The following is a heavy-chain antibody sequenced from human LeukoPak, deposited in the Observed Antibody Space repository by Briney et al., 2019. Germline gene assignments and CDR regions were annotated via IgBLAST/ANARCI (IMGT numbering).Heavy chain of an antibody. V-gene: IGHV3-7*05. CDR1: GFTSSSYC. D-gene: IGHD3-10*01. J-gene: IGHJ3*02. CDR2: IKQDGSEK. Sequence: GGSLRLPCAASGFTSSSYCMSWVRQAPGKGLEWVANIKQDGSEKYYVDSVKGRFTISRDNAKNSLYLQMNSLRAEDTAVYYCARGRGAMIDASDIWGQRTMVTVSS. CDR3: ARGRGAMIDASDI.